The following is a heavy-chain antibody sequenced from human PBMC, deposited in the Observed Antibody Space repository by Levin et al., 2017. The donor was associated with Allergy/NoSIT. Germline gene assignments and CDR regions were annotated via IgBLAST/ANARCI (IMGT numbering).Heavy chain of an antibody. CDR2: ISYDGSNK. Sequence: LSLTCAASGFTFRSYAMHWVRQAPGKGLQWLAAISYDGSNKYYADSVKGRFTISRDNSKNTLYLQMNSLRAEETAVYYCARDMRAWGVVVINGDNDYWGQGTLVTVSS. D-gene: IGHD3-22*01. CDR3: ARDMRAWGVVVINGDNDY. V-gene: IGHV3-30*04. J-gene: IGHJ4*02. CDR1: GFTFRSYA.